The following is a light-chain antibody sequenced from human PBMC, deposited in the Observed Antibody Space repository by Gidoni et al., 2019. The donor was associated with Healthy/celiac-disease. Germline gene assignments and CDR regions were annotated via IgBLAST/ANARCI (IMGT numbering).Light chain of an antibody. CDR2: QDS. J-gene: IGLJ2*01. V-gene: IGLV3-1*01. Sequence: SYELTQPPSVSVSPGQTASITRSGDKLGDKYACWYQQKPGQSPVLVIYQDSKRPSGIPERFSGSNSGNTATLTISGTQAMDEADYYCQAWDSSTHVVFDGGTKLTVL. CDR1: KLGDKY. CDR3: QAWDSSTHVV.